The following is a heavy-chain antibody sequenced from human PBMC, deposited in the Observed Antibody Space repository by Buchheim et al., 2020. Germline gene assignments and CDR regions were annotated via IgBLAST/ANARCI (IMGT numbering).Heavy chain of an antibody. CDR1: GFAFSDYY. CDR2: IARSGTTI. V-gene: IGHV3-11*01. D-gene: IGHD3-10*01. Sequence: QVQLVESGGGLVEPGGSLRLSCAASGFAFSDYYMTWIRQPPGRGLEWVSYIARSGTTIYYADSVKGRFTISRDNAKNSLYLQMNSLGAEDTAVYYCARDSGNKRARYSFDYWGQGTL. J-gene: IGHJ4*02. CDR3: ARDSGNKRARYSFDY.